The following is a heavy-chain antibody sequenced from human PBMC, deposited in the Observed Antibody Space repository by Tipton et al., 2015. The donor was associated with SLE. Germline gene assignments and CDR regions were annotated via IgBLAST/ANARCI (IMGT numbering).Heavy chain of an antibody. CDR3: ARGPTPYYFDY. V-gene: IGHV4-59*01. D-gene: IGHD2-15*01. CDR2: IYSSGTT. J-gene: IGHJ4*02. CDR1: GASISIYH. Sequence: TLSLTCTVSGASISIYHWSWIRQPPGKGPECIGYIYSSGTTNYNPSLKSRVTISTDTSKKQFFLNLSTVTAADTAVFYCARGPTPYYFDYWGQRILVTVSS.